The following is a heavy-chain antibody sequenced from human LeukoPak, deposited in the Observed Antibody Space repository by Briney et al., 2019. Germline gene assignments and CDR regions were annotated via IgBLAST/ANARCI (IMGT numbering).Heavy chain of an antibody. Sequence: SVKVSCKASGGTFSSYTNSWVRQAPGQGLEWMGRIIPILGIANYAQKFQGRVTITADKSTSTAYTELSSLRSEDTAVYYCASPDAASGGLGRDWGQATLVTVSS. CDR1: GGTFSSYT. V-gene: IGHV1-69*02. CDR3: ASPDAASGGLGRD. D-gene: IGHD1-26*01. CDR2: IIPILGIA. J-gene: IGHJ4*02.